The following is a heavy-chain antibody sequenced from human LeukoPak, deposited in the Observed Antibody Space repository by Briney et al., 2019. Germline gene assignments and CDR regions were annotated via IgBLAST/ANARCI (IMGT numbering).Heavy chain of an antibody. Sequence: SSETLSLTCTVSGLSITYDTYYWAWIRQPPGKGLEWILSIYASGSTYYSPSLKSRVIISVDTSKNHFSLTLSAVTAADAGVYYCARDPRGRYEDWFDPWGQGTLVTVSS. D-gene: IGHD1-26*01. CDR3: ARDPRGRYEDWFDP. CDR1: GLSITYDTYY. CDR2: IYASGST. J-gene: IGHJ5*02. V-gene: IGHV4-39*07.